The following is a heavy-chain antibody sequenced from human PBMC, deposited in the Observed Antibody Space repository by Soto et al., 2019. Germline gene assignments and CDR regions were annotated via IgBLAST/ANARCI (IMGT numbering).Heavy chain of an antibody. CDR3: ARALISSYWLFDI. CDR2: IGWSSYII. J-gene: IGHJ3*02. V-gene: IGHV3-9*01. CDR1: GFTFDDYA. Sequence: EVQLVESGGGLVQPGRSLRLSCAASGFTFDDYAIHWVRQVPGKGLEWVSGIGWSSYIIGYVDSVKGRFTVSRDNAKNSLYLQMNSLRVEDTALYYCARALISSYWLFDIWGQGIMVTVSS. D-gene: IGHD6-13*01.